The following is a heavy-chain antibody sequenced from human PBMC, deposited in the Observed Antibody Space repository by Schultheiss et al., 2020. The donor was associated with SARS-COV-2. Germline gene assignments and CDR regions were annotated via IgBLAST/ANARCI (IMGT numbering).Heavy chain of an antibody. CDR1: GGSFSGYY. Sequence: SETLSLTCAVYGGSFSGYYWSWIRQPPGKGLEWIGEINHSGSTNYNPSLKSRVTISVDTSKNQFSLNLRSVTAADTAVYYCARDQYSSGWRFDYWGQGTLVTVSS. J-gene: IGHJ4*02. V-gene: IGHV4-34*01. D-gene: IGHD6-19*01. CDR2: INHSGST. CDR3: ARDQYSSGWRFDY.